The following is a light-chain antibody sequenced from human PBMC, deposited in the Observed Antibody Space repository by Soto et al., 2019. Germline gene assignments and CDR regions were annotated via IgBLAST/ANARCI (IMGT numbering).Light chain of an antibody. CDR1: QDINNY. V-gene: IGKV1-33*01. CDR2: DAS. J-gene: IGKJ4*01. Sequence: DIQMTQSPSSLSASVGDRVTISCQASQDINNYLNWYQQKPGKAPKLLIYDASKLETGVPSRFSGSGSGTDFTFTISSLQPEDIATYYCHQYVDLPPTFGGGTKVEIK. CDR3: HQYVDLPPT.